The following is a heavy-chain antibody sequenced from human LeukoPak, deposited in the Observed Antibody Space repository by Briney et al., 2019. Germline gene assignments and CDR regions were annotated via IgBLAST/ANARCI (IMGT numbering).Heavy chain of an antibody. CDR2: ISAYNGNT. CDR3: ARVTQTDYDFDY. D-gene: IGHD4-17*01. V-gene: IGHV1-18*01. J-gene: IGHJ4*02. Sequence: ASVKVSCKASGYTFTSYGISWVRQAPGQGLEWMGWISAYNGNTDYAQKLQGRVTMTTDTSTSTAYMELRSLRADDTAVYYCARVTQTDYDFDYWGQGTLVTVSS. CDR1: GYTFTSYG.